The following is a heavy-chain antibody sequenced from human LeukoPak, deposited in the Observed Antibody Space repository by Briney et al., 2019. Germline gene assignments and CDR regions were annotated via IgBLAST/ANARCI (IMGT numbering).Heavy chain of an antibody. J-gene: IGHJ6*02. V-gene: IGHV3-74*01. CDR2: INTDGSST. D-gene: IGHD2/OR15-2a*01. CDR3: ARDSNYGMDV. Sequence: PGGSLRLSCAASGFTFSPYWMHRVRQAPGKGLVWVSHINTDGSSTTYADSVKGRFTISRDNAKSTLYLLMNSLRAEDTAVYYCARDSNYGMDVWGQGTTVTVSS. CDR1: GFTFSPYW.